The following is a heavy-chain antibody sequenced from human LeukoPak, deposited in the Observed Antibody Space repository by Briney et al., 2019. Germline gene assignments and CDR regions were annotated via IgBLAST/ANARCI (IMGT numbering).Heavy chain of an antibody. J-gene: IGHJ4*02. CDR1: GFTFSSYA. CDR3: ARRWELGRNYYFDY. Sequence: PGGSLRLSCAASGFTFSSYAMHWVRQAPGKGLEYVSAISSNGGSTYYANSVKGRFTISRGNSKNTLYLQMGSLRAEDMAVYYCARRWELGRNYYFDYWGQGTLVTVSS. D-gene: IGHD1-26*01. V-gene: IGHV3-64*01. CDR2: ISSNGGST.